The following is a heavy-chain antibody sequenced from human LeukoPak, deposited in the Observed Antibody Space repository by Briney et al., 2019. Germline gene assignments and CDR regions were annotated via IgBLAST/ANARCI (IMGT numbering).Heavy chain of an antibody. CDR1: GDSISSGDYY. V-gene: IGHV4-61*02. Sequence: PSQTLSLTCTVSGDSISSGDYYWSWIRQPAGKGLEWIGRISSSGSTNYNPSLKSRVTISVDTSKNQFSLKLSSVTAADTAVYYCARDHKGGIAVAYFDYWGQGTLVTVSS. CDR3: ARDHKGGIAVAYFDY. CDR2: ISSSGST. D-gene: IGHD6-19*01. J-gene: IGHJ4*02.